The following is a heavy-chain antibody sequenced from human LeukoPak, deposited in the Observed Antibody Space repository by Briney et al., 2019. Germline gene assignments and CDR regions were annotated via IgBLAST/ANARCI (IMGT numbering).Heavy chain of an antibody. CDR3: AKKKTDYSYPSFFDY. D-gene: IGHD4-11*01. J-gene: IGHJ4*02. CDR2: VSSTGGTT. V-gene: IGHV3-23*01. CDR1: GFTFSSYG. Sequence: GGTVRLSCAASGFTFSSYGMSWVRQAPGKGLEWVSAVSSTGGTTYYADSLKGRFTISRDNSKNTLYLQMNSLRAEDTAVYYCAKKKTDYSYPSFFDYWGQGTLVTVSS.